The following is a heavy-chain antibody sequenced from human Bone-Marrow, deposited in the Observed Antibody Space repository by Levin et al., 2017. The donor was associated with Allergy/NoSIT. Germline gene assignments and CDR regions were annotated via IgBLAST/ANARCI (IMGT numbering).Heavy chain of an antibody. D-gene: IGHD3/OR15-3a*01. Sequence: RSLRLSCAASGFTFSVSYMHWVRQAPGKGLEWVAIISEDGSKKYYADSVKGRFATSRDNSRNTLYLQMNSLRTEDTAVYYCAKDRSNSWTVDFWGQGTLVTVSS. CDR2: ISEDGSKK. J-gene: IGHJ4*02. V-gene: IGHV3-30*09. CDR1: GFTFSVSY. CDR3: AKDRSNSWTVDF.